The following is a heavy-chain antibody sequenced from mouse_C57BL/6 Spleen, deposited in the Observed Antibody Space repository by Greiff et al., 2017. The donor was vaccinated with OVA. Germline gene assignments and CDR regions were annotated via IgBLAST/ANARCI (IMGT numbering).Heavy chain of an antibody. CDR2: IRNKANGYTT. V-gene: IGHV7-3*01. CDR1: GFTFTDYY. D-gene: IGHD1-1*01. Sequence: DVKLQESGGGLVQPGGSLSLSCAASGFTFTDYYMSWVRQPPGKALEWLGFIRNKANGYTTEYSASVKGRFTISRDNSQSILYLQMNALRAEDSATYYCARYNGPPRYAMDYWGQGTSVTVSS. CDR3: ARYNGPPRYAMDY. J-gene: IGHJ4*01.